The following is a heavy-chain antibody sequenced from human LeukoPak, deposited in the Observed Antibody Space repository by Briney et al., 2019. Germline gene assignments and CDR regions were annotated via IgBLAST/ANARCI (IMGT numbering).Heavy chain of an antibody. CDR3: ARENPREYYFDY. CDR2: ISSSSSYI. J-gene: IGHJ4*02. CDR1: GFTFSNYG. Sequence: GGSLRLSCAASGFTFSNYGMSWVRQAPGKGLEWVSSISSSSSYIYYADSVKGRFTISRDNAKNSLYLQMNSLRAEDTAVYYCARENPREYYFDYWGQGTLVTVSS. V-gene: IGHV3-21*01. D-gene: IGHD3-10*01.